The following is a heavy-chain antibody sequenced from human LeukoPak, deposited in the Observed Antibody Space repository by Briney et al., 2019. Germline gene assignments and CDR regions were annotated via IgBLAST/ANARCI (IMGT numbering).Heavy chain of an antibody. CDR2: INHSGST. CDR3: ARGSVNYCSSTSCSGAIYI. V-gene: IGHV4-34*01. D-gene: IGHD2-2*01. J-gene: IGHJ3*02. Sequence: SETLSLTCVVYGWSFSGYYWSSIRQPPGKGLEWIGEINHSGSTNYNPSLKSRVTISVDTSKNQFSLKLSSVTAADTAVYYCARGSVNYCSSTSCSGAIYIWGQGTMVTVSS. CDR1: GWSFSGYY.